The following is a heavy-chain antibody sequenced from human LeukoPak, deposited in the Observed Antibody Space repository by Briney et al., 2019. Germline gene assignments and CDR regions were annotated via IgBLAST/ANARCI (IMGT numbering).Heavy chain of an antibody. D-gene: IGHD2-2*01. CDR1: GFTFTSYA. J-gene: IGHJ4*02. Sequence: GGSLRLSCVASGFTFTSYAFHWVRQAPGKGLEWVAAISYDGRTRDYADSVKGRLSVSRDNSKNTLYVQMDNLREEDTAVYYCARDGVGVVVSAVPFDYWGQGTLVTVSS. CDR3: ARDGVGVVVSAVPFDY. CDR2: ISYDGRTR. V-gene: IGHV3-30*04.